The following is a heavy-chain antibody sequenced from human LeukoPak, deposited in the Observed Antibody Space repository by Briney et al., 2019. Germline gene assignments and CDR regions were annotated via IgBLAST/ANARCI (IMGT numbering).Heavy chain of an antibody. CDR1: GYTFTSYD. CDR2: MNPNSGNT. Sequence: ASVKVSCKASGYTFTSYDINWVRQATGQGLEWMGWMNPNSGNTGYARKFQGRVTMTRNTSISTAYMELSSLRSEDTAVYYCAREGANLATNWFDPWGQGTLVTVSS. CDR3: AREGANLATNWFDP. V-gene: IGHV1-8*01. D-gene: IGHD4/OR15-4a*01. J-gene: IGHJ5*02.